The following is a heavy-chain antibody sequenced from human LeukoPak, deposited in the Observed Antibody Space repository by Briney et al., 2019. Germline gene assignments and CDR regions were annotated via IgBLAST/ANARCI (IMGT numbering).Heavy chain of an antibody. CDR3: ARDKPLSGYAFDI. CDR2: IYYSGST. V-gene: IGHV4-31*03. Sequence: SETLSLTCTVSGGSISSGGYYWSWIRQHPGKGLEWIGYIYYSGSTYYNPSLKSRVTISVDTSKNQFSLKLSSVTAADTAVYYCARDKPLSGYAFDIWGQGTMVTVSS. D-gene: IGHD3-3*02. CDR1: GGSISSGGYY. J-gene: IGHJ3*02.